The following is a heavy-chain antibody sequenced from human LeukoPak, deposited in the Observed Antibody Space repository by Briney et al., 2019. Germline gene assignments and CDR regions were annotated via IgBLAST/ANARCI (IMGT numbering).Heavy chain of an antibody. CDR2: ISWGSSSI. V-gene: IGHV3-48*04. J-gene: IGHJ4*02. CDR3: SGGGIAACFAY. D-gene: IGHD6-6*01. Sequence: GGSLRLSCAASGFTFSSYVMSWVRQAPGKGLEWVSFISWGSSSIFYADSVKGRFTISRDNAKHSLYLQMNSLRVEDTAVYYCSGGGIAACFAYWGQATLVTVSS. CDR1: GFTFSSYV.